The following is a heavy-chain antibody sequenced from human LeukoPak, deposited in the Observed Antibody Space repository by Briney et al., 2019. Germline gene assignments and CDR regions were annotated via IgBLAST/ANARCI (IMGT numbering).Heavy chain of an antibody. J-gene: IGHJ4*02. CDR1: GGSISSYY. Sequence: LETLSLTCTVSGGSISSYYWSWIRQPPGKGLEWIGYIYYSGSTNYNPSLKSRVTISVDTSKNQFSLRLSSVTAADTAVYYCARVVAAAGTRFDYWGQGTLVTVSS. CDR2: IYYSGST. CDR3: ARVVAAAGTRFDY. D-gene: IGHD6-13*01. V-gene: IGHV4-59*08.